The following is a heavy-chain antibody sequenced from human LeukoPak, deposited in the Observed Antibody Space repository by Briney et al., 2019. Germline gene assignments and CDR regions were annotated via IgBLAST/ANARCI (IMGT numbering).Heavy chain of an antibody. CDR1: GFTFSSYS. J-gene: IGHJ6*03. V-gene: IGHV3-15*01. Sequence: GGSLRLSCAASGFTFSSYSMNWVRQAPGKGLEWVGRIKGKTDGGTTDYAAPVKGRFTISRDDSKNTLYLQMNSLKTEDTAVYYCTPDFGSGYAGYYYMDVWGKGTTVTVSS. CDR3: TPDFGSGYAGYYYMDV. D-gene: IGHD3-3*01. CDR2: IKGKTDGGTT.